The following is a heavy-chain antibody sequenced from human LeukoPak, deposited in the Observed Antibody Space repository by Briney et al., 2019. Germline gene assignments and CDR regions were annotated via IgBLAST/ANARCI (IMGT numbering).Heavy chain of an antibody. CDR3: ARQGGGPYSGSPFDY. Sequence: GASVKVSCKVSGYTLTELSMHWVRQAPGKGLEWMGGFDPEDGETIYAQKFQGRVTITRDTSASTAYMELSSLRAEDTAVYYCARQGGGPYSGSPFDYWGQGTLVTVSS. CDR2: FDPEDGET. V-gene: IGHV1-24*01. D-gene: IGHD1-26*01. CDR1: GYTLTELS. J-gene: IGHJ4*02.